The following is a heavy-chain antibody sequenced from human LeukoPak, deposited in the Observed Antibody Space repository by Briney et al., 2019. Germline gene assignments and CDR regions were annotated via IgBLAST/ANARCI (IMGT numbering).Heavy chain of an antibody. CDR1: GFTFSTYN. V-gene: IGHV3-21*01. CDR2: ISSSSTYI. J-gene: IGHJ4*02. CDR3: ARAFCGGDTCYSIGY. D-gene: IGHD2-15*01. Sequence: PGGSLRLSCAASGFTFSTYNMNWVRQAPGKGQEWVSSISSSSTYIYYADSMKGRFTISRDNAKNSLYLQMNSLRAEDTAVYYCARAFCGGDTCYSIGYWGQGTLVTVSS.